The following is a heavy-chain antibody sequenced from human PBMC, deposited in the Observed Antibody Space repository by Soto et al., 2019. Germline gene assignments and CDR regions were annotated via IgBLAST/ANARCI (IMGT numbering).Heavy chain of an antibody. D-gene: IGHD2-21*02. CDR1: GGTFSSNA. Sequence: SVKVSCKASGGTFSSNAISWVRQAAGQGLEWMGGIIPILDTAKYAQKFQGRVTITADKSTSTAYMEVGSLRSEDTAVYYCAREVGYGDFSAALLDWGQGTLVTVSS. CDR2: IIPILDTA. CDR3: AREVGYGDFSAALLD. V-gene: IGHV1-69*10. J-gene: IGHJ4*02.